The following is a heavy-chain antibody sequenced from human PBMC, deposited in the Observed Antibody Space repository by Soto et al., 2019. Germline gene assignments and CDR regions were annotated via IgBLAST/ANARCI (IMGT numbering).Heavy chain of an antibody. D-gene: IGHD6-13*01. CDR1: GGSISISSYF. CDR2: MYYSGGG. V-gene: IGHV4-39*01. J-gene: IGHJ6*02. CDR3: ASRSFSSSLENYGMDV. Sequence: SETLSLTCTVSGGSISISSYFLGWIGQPPGKGLEWIGSMYYSGGGNYNPSLKSRVTISVDTSRNQFSLRLISVTAADTGVYYCASRSFSSSLENYGMDVWGQGTKVTVSS.